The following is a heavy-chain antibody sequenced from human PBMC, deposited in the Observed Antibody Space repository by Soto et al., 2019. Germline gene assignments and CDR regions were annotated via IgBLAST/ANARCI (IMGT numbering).Heavy chain of an antibody. Sequence: QVQLQESGPGLVKPSETLSLTCSVSGGSVRSDIYYWSWIRQHPGKGLEWIGYIGYSGSTNHNPPLESRVTISVDRSKNQFSLKLSSVTAADTAVYYCASAPFRRSGYGTSPFDLWGRGTLVTVSS. D-gene: IGHD3-3*01. V-gene: IGHV4-61*01. CDR2: IGYSGST. CDR1: GGSVRSDIYY. J-gene: IGHJ2*01. CDR3: ASAPFRRSGYGTSPFDL.